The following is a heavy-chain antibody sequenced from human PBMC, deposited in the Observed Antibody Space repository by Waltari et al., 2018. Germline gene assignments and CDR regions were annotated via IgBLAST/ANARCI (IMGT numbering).Heavy chain of an antibody. CDR2: IDGSGSGT. V-gene: IGHV3-23*01. CDR1: GFSFSSYA. CDR3: VRRLIVVASTYWYFDL. J-gene: IGHJ2*01. Sequence: EVQLLESGGGWVQPGESLRLSCAASGFSFSSYAMSWVHQAPGKGLECVSGIDGSGSGTFYADSVKGRFTISRDNSKTTLYLQVHSLNVEDTAVYYCVRRLIVVASTYWYFDLWGRGTRVTVSS. D-gene: IGHD3-22*01.